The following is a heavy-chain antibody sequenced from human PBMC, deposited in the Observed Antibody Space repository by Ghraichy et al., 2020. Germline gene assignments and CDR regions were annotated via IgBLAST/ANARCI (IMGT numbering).Heavy chain of an antibody. J-gene: IGHJ2*01. CDR2: IYTSGST. CDR3: ARAFYDILTGYYIDWYFDL. D-gene: IGHD3-9*01. Sequence: SETLSLTCTVSGGSISSYYWSWIRQPAGKGLEWIGRIYTSGSTNYNPSLKSRVTMSVDTSKNQFSLKLSSVTAADTAVYYCARAFYDILTGYYIDWYFDLWGRGTLVTVSS. CDR1: GGSISSYY. V-gene: IGHV4-4*07.